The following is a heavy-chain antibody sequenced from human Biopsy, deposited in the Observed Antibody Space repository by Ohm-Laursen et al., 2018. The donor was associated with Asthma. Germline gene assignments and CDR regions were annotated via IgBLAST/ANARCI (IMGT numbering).Heavy chain of an antibody. J-gene: IGHJ4*02. CDR3: ASRGGDFWSGYYMDY. Sequence: SLRLSCAAAGFSFGMHWVRQVPGKGPEWVALISFDGRYEYYADSVKGRFTISRDNPMKRLYLQMSSLTAEDTAVYYCASRGGDFWSGYYMDYWGQGTLVTVSS. V-gene: IGHV3-30*03. D-gene: IGHD3-3*01. CDR2: ISFDGRYE. CDR1: GFSFG.